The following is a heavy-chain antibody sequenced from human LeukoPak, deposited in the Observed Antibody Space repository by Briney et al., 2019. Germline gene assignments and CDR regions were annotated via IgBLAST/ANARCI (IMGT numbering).Heavy chain of an antibody. CDR1: GGSFTKFW. CDR2: IYPADSDA. CDR3: ARLPHCGSDCYPNWFDS. J-gene: IGHJ5*01. V-gene: IGHV5-51*01. D-gene: IGHD2-21*02. Sequence: GESLKISCEGSGGSFTKFWIGWVRQMPGKGLELMGIIYPADSDARYNPSFQGQVTISADKSISTAYLQWSSLKTSDTAMYYCARLPHCGSDCYPNWFDSWGQGTLVTVSS.